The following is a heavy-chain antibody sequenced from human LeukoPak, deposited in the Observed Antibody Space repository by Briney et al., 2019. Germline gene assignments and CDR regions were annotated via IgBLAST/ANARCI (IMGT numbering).Heavy chain of an antibody. V-gene: IGHV3-23*01. CDR2: ISGSGGST. Sequence: PGGSLRLPCAASGFTFSNYGMNWVRQAPGKGLEWVSTISGSGGSTFYADSVKGRFTISRDNSKNTLYLQMNSLRAEDTAVYYCAKGRGYSPKFFDYWGQGTLVTVSS. D-gene: IGHD5-18*01. CDR1: GFTFSNYG. CDR3: AKGRGYSPKFFDY. J-gene: IGHJ4*02.